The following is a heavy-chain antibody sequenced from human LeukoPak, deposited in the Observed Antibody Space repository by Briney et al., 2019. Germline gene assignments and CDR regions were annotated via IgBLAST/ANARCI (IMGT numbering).Heavy chain of an antibody. D-gene: IGHD2-2*01. CDR3: ARDARHRYCSTTSCYWGWFAP. Sequence: ASVKVSCKASGGTFSNNAISWVRQAPGKGLEWMGGIIPILGTANYAQKFQGRVTITADESTRTAYMELSSLRSEDTAVYYCARDARHRYCSTTSCYWGWFAPWGQGTLVTVSS. CDR1: GGTFSNNA. V-gene: IGHV1-69*13. CDR2: IIPILGTA. J-gene: IGHJ5*02.